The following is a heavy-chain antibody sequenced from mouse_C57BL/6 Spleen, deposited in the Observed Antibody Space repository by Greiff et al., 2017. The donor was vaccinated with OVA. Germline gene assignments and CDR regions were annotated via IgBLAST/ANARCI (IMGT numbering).Heavy chain of an antibody. CDR1: GYTFTDYE. V-gene: IGHV1-15*01. J-gene: IGHJ2*01. CDR2: IDPDSGGT. D-gene: IGHD4-1*01. Sequence: QVQLQQSGAELVRPGASVPLSCKASGYTFTDYEMHWVKPTPVHGLEWIGAIDPDSGGTAYNQKFKGTAILTADKSSSTAYMELRSLTAEDSAVYYRTRQTGYCDYWGQGTTLTVSS. CDR3: TRQTGYCDY.